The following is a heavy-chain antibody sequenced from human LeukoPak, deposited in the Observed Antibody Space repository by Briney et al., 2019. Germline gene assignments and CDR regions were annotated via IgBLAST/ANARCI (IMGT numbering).Heavy chain of an antibody. J-gene: IGHJ4*02. CDR1: GYTFTSYY. Sequence: VSVKVSCKASGYTFTSYYMHWVRQAPGQGLEWMGIINPSGGSTSYAQKFQGRVTMTADTSTSTAYMELRSLRSDDTAVYYCARGGNSGWRTPNDDYWGQGTLVTVSS. D-gene: IGHD6-19*01. CDR3: ARGGNSGWRTPNDDY. CDR2: INPSGGST. V-gene: IGHV1-46*01.